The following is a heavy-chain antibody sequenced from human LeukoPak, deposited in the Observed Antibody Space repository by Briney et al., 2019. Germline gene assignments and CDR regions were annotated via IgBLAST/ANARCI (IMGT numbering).Heavy chain of an antibody. J-gene: IGHJ3*02. Sequence: QAGGSLRLSCAASGFTFSSYAMSWVRQAPGKGLEWVSAISGSGGSTYYADPVKGRFTISRDNSNNTLYLQMNSLRAEDTAVYYCAKVDSGYPDDAFDIWGQGQWSPSPQ. D-gene: IGHD5-12*01. CDR2: ISGSGGST. V-gene: IGHV3-23*01. CDR1: GFTFSSYA. CDR3: AKVDSGYPDDAFDI.